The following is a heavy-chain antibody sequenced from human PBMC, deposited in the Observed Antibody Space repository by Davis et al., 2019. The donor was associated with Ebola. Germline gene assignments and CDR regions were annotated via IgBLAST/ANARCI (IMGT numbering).Heavy chain of an antibody. Sequence: GESLKISCAASGFTFSSYSMNWVRQAPGKGLEWVSSISSSSSYIYYADSVKSRFTISRDNSKNTLYLQMNSLRAEDTAVYYCAKDRGDYGDYGEYWGQGTLVTVSS. CDR2: ISSSSSYI. D-gene: IGHD4-17*01. V-gene: IGHV3-21*04. J-gene: IGHJ4*02. CDR1: GFTFSSYS. CDR3: AKDRGDYGDYGEY.